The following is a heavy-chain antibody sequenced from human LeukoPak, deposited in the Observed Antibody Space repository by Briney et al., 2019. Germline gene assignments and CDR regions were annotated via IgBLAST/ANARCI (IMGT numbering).Heavy chain of an antibody. D-gene: IGHD5-18*01. CDR2: IYYSGST. CDR1: GGSISSGGYY. V-gene: IGHV4-31*03. Sequence: SETLSLTCTVSGGSISSGGYYWSWIRQHPGKGLEWIGYIYYSGSTYYNPSLKSRVTISVDTSKNQLSLKLSSVTAADTAVYYCARDGDSYTLDYWGQGTLVTVSS. CDR3: ARDGDSYTLDY. J-gene: IGHJ4*02.